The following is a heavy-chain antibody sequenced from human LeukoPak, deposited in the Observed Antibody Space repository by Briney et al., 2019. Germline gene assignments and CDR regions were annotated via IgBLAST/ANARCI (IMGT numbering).Heavy chain of an antibody. CDR3: ARRGYYGWGSVY. D-gene: IGHD3-10*01. Sequence: SETLSLTCTVSGGSISGSNYYSGWIRQPPGKGLEWIGVVYYSGSTYYSSSFKSRVTISVDTSKNQFSLKLSPVTAADTAIYYCARRGYYGWGSVYWGQGTLVTVSS. CDR2: VYYSGST. V-gene: IGHV4-39*01. J-gene: IGHJ4*02. CDR1: GGSISGSNYY.